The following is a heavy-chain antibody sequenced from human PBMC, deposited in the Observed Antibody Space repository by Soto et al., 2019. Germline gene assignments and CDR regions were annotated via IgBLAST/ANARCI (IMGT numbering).Heavy chain of an antibody. J-gene: IGHJ4*02. D-gene: IGHD6-19*01. CDR2: IIGNSAEI. V-gene: IGHV3-23*01. CDR1: GFIFSTYA. Sequence: GGSLRLSCEASGFIFSTYAMSWVRQAPGKGLEWVAGIIGNSAEIRYADSVKGRFTISRDNSKKTLFLQMFSLRAEDTAIYYCVRDPRWLGPIDYWGQGTLVTVSS. CDR3: VRDPRWLGPIDY.